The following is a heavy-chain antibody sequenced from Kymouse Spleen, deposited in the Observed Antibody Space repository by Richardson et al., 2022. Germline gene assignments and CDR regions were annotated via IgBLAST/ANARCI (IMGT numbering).Heavy chain of an antibody. V-gene: IGHV3-30*18. J-gene: IGHJ6*02. Sequence: QVQLVESGGGVVQPGRSLRLSCAASGFTFSSYGMHWVRQAPGKGLEWVAVISYDGSNKYYADSVKGRFTISRDNSKNTLYLQMNSLRAEDTAVYYCAKDQGLLWFGELHYYGMDVWGQGTTVTVSS. CDR2: ISYDGSNK. CDR3: AKDQGLLWFGELHYYGMDV. D-gene: IGHD3-10*01. CDR1: GFTFSSYG.